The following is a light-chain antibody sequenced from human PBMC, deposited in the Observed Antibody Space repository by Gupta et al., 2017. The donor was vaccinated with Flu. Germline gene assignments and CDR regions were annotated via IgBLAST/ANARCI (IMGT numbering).Light chain of an antibody. CDR2: TDT. V-gene: IGKV2-30*01. J-gene: IGKJ1*01. Sequence: SGKAKENRGDRDEQRLVRWIHQRPGQSRTHLIYTDTKRNSGVPDRFRGSGSGTDFTLTVREGEADEVVVYYCGHRKRWPWALGQGTXVEIK. CDR1: ENRGDRDEQRL. CDR3: GHRKRWPWA.